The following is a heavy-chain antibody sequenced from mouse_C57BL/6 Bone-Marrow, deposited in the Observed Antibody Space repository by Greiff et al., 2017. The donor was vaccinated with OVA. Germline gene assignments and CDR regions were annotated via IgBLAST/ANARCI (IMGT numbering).Heavy chain of an antibody. CDR1: GFNIKDDY. Sequence: VQLQQSGAELVRPGASVKLSCTASGFNIKDDYMHWVKQRPEQGLEWIGWIDPENGDTEYASKFQGKATITADTSSNTAYLQLSSLTSEDTAVYYCTTGMESNYGYWGQGTTLTVSS. V-gene: IGHV14-4*01. J-gene: IGHJ2*01. D-gene: IGHD2-5*01. CDR2: IDPENGDT. CDR3: TTGMESNYGY.